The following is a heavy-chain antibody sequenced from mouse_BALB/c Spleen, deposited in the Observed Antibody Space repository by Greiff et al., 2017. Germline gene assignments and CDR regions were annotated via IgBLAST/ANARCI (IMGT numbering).Heavy chain of an antibody. Sequence: DVKLQESGPSLVKPSQTLSLTCSVTGDSITSGYWNWIRKFPGNKLEYMGYISYSGSTYYNPSLKSRISITRDTSKNQYYLQLNSVTTEDTATYYCARISLLLRYWYFDVWGAGTTVTVSS. CDR1: GDSITSGY. D-gene: IGHD1-1*01. J-gene: IGHJ1*01. CDR3: ARISLLLRYWYFDV. V-gene: IGHV3-8*02. CDR2: ISYSGST.